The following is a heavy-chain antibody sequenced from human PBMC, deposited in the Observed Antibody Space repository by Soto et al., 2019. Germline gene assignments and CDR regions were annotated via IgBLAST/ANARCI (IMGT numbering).Heavy chain of an antibody. D-gene: IGHD5-18*01. J-gene: IGHJ6*02. V-gene: IGHV1-69*13. Sequence: SVKVSCKASGGTFSSYAISWVRQAPGQGLEWMGGIIPIFGTANYAQKFQGRVTITADESTSTAYMELSSLRSEDTAVYYCARVRRGYSPYYGVDVWGQGTTVTVSS. CDR2: IIPIFGTA. CDR1: GGTFSSYA. CDR3: ARVRRGYSPYYGVDV.